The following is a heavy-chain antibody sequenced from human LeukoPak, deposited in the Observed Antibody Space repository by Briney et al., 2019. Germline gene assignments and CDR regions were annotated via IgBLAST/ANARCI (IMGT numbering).Heavy chain of an antibody. J-gene: IGHJ4*02. CDR2: ISSSSGTI. V-gene: IGHV3-48*02. D-gene: IGHD3-10*01. Sequence: GGSLRLSCAASGFTFSSYSMNWVRQAPGKGLEWVSYISSSSGTIYYADSVKGRFTISRDNAKNSLYLQMNGLRDEDTAVYYCARDQSDYYGSGSYSEGSYWGQGTLVTVSS. CDR3: ARDQSDYYGSGSYSEGSY. CDR1: GFTFSSYS.